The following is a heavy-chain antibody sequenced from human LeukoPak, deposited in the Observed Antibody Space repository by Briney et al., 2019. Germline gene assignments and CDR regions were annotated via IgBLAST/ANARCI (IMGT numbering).Heavy chain of an antibody. CDR3: ARVPISTTARGYFDY. D-gene: IGHD4-17*01. Sequence: PSEPLSLTCTVSGGSISSYYWSWIRQPPGKGLEWIGYIYYSGSTTYNPSLKSRVTISVDTSKNKFSLKLTSVTAADTAVYYCARVPISTTARGYFDYWGQGTLVTV. J-gene: IGHJ4*02. CDR1: GGSISSYY. V-gene: IGHV4-59*01. CDR2: IYYSGST.